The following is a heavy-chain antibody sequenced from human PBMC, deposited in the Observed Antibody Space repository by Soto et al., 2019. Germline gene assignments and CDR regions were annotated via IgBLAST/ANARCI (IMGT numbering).Heavy chain of an antibody. CDR1: GFNFSSYV. CDR2: IWYDGGNK. D-gene: IGHD6-19*01. Sequence: QVQLVESGGGVVQPGRSLRLSCAASGFNFSSYVMHWVRQAPGKGLEWVAVIWYDGGNKYYADSVKGRCTISRDNSKNTLYLQMNSLRAEDTAVYYCESDGQWLPRDGLRSSYYFDYWGQGTLVTVSS. CDR3: ESDGQWLPRDGLRSSYYFDY. V-gene: IGHV3-33*01. J-gene: IGHJ4*02.